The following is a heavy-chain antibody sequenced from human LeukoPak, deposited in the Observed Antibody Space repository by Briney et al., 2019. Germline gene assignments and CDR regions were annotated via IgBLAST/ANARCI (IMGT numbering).Heavy chain of an antibody. Sequence: PGGSLRLSCAASGFSFSSYAMSWVRQAPGQGLEWVSTISGSTHTTYYADSVKGRFTISRDNSKNTLYLQMNSLRAEDTAVYYCAKDREGGYDYVWGSYSFDYWGQGTLVTVSS. CDR3: AKDREGGYDYVWGSYSFDY. CDR2: ISGSTHTT. CDR1: GFSFSSYA. J-gene: IGHJ4*02. V-gene: IGHV3-23*01. D-gene: IGHD3-16*01.